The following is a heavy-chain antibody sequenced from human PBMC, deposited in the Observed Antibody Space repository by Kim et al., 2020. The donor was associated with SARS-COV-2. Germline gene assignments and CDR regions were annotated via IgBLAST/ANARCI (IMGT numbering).Heavy chain of an antibody. Sequence: GGSLRLSCAASGFTFTNAWMTWVRQAPGKGLEWVGRLKSKTDGGTTDYAAPVKGRFTISREDSKNTLYLQMNSLKTEDTAVYYCTTDFPLDGDYGGYWG. V-gene: IGHV3-15*01. D-gene: IGHD4-17*01. CDR3: TTDFPLDGDYGGY. J-gene: IGHJ4*01. CDR2: LKSKTDGGTT. CDR1: GFTFTNAW.